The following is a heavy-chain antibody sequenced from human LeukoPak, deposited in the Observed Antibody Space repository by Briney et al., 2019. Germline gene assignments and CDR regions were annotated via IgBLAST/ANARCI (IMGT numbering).Heavy chain of an antibody. D-gene: IGHD5-18*01. CDR2: IYYSGST. J-gene: IGHJ4*02. CDR3: ATLGQARGYSYGPVDY. CDR1: GGSISSYY. V-gene: IGHV4-59*08. Sequence: SETLSLTCTVSGGSISSYYWSWLRQPPGKVLEWIGYIYYSGSTNYNPSLKSRVTISVLTSKNQFSLKLSSVTAADTAVYYCATLGQARGYSYGPVDYWGQGSLVTVSS.